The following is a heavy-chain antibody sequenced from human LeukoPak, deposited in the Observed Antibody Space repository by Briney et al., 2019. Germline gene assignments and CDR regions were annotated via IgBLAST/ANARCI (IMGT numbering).Heavy chain of an antibody. Sequence: GRSLRLSCAASGFTFSSYGMHWVRQAPGKGLEWVAVISYDGSNKYYADSVKGRFTISRDNSKNTLYLQMNSLRAEDTAVYYCAKDSGSPWIQLWLRSWGQGTLVTVSS. CDR1: GFTFSSYG. CDR3: AKDSGSPWIQLWLRS. V-gene: IGHV3-30*18. J-gene: IGHJ4*02. D-gene: IGHD5-18*01. CDR2: ISYDGSNK.